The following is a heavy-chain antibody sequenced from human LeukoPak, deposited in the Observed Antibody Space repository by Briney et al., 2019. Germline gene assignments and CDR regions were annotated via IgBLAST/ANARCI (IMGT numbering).Heavy chain of an antibody. CDR1: GYRFTSYW. V-gene: IGHV5-51*01. Sequence: GESLKISCKGSGYRFTSYWISWVRQMPGKGLEWMGIINPGDSDTRYSPSFQGQVTISADKSISTAYLQWSSLKASDTAMYYCARVPMVRGVDYYGMDVWGQGTTVTVSS. CDR2: INPGDSDT. D-gene: IGHD3-10*01. J-gene: IGHJ6*02. CDR3: ARVPMVRGVDYYGMDV.